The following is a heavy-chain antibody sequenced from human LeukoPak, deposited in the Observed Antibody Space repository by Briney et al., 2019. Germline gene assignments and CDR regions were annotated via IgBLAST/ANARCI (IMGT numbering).Heavy chain of an antibody. CDR3: AKDSEIAVAGTVDY. J-gene: IGHJ4*02. Sequence: PGGSLRLSCAASGFTFSSYAMSWVRQAPGKGLEWVSGISWNSGSIGYADSVKGRFTISRDNAKNSLYLQMNSLRAEDTALYYCAKDSEIAVAGTVDYWGQGTLVTVSS. CDR1: GFTFSSYA. D-gene: IGHD6-19*01. CDR2: ISWNSGSI. V-gene: IGHV3-9*01.